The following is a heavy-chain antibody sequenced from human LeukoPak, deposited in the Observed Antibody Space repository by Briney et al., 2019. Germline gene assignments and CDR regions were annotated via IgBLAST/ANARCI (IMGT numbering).Heavy chain of an antibody. CDR1: VGSISVSNW. D-gene: IGHD1-26*01. CDR2: IYHSGST. V-gene: IGHV4-4*02. CDR3: QRGGGGSLIFDY. Sequence: SETLSLTCAVSVGSISVSNWWTWVRQPPGKGLEWIGEIYHSGSTNYNPSLKSRVTISVEKSKNQFSLKLSSVTAVDTAVYYCQRGGGGSLIFDYWGQGTLVTVSS. J-gene: IGHJ4*02.